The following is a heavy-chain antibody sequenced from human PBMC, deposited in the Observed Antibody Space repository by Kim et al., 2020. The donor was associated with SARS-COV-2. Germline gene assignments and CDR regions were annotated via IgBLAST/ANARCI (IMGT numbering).Heavy chain of an antibody. CDR3: AKSYDILTGYYNWYFDL. V-gene: IGHV3-23*01. CDR1: GFTFSSYA. D-gene: IGHD3-9*01. Sequence: GGSLRLSCAASGFTFSSYAMSWVRQAPGKGLEWVSAISGSGGSTYYADSVKGRFTISRDNSKNTLYLQMNSLRAEDTAVYYCAKSYDILTGYYNWYFDLWGRGTLVTVSS. J-gene: IGHJ2*01. CDR2: ISGSGGST.